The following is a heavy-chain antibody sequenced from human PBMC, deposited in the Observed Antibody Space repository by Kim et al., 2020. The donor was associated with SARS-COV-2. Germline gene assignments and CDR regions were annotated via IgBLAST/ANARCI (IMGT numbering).Heavy chain of an antibody. CDR3: ATERGIYGSGSYGLFDY. D-gene: IGHD3-10*01. CDR2: INPNSGGT. V-gene: IGHV1-2*02. J-gene: IGHJ4*02. Sequence: ASVKVSCKASGYTFTGYYMHWVRQAPGQGLEWMGWINPNSGGTNYAQKFPGRVTMTRDTSISTAYMELSRLRSDDTAVYYCATERGIYGSGSYGLFDYWGQGTLVTVSS. CDR1: GYTFTGYY.